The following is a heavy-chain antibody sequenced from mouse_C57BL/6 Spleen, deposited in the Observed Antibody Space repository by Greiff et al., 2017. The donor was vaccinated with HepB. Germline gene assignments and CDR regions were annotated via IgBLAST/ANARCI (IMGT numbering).Heavy chain of an antibody. CDR2: INPNNGGT. J-gene: IGHJ2*01. CDR3: ARAQQLRPQFDY. CDR1: GYTFTDYY. D-gene: IGHD3-2*02. Sequence: EVQLQQSGPELVKPGASVKISCKASGYTFTDYYMNWVKQSHGKSLEWIGDINPNNGGTSYNQKFKGKATLTVDKSSSTAYMELRSLTSEDSAVYYCARAQQLRPQFDYWGQGTTLTVSS. V-gene: IGHV1-26*01.